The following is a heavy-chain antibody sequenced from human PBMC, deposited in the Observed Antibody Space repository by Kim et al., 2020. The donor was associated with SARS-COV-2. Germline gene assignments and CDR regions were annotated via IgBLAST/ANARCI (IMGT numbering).Heavy chain of an antibody. V-gene: IGHV1-69*13. Sequence: SVKVSCKASGGTFSSYAISWVRQAPGQGLEWMGGIIPIFGTANYAQKFQGRVTITADESTSTAYMELSSLRSEDTAVYYCAREPQLGYCSGGSCHQYYYALDVWGQGTPVTVSS. CDR3: AREPQLGYCSGGSCHQYYYALDV. J-gene: IGHJ6*02. D-gene: IGHD2-15*01. CDR2: IIPIFGTA. CDR1: GGTFSSYA.